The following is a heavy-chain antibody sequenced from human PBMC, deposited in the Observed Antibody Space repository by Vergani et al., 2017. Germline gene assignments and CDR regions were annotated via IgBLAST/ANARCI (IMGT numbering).Heavy chain of an antibody. CDR2: ISGSGGNT. CDR1: GFTFSRYA. J-gene: IGHJ6*02. D-gene: IGHD2-2*01. V-gene: IGHV3-23*01. Sequence: EVQLLESGGGLVQPGGSLRLSCAASGFTFSRYAMSWVRQVPGKGLEWVSGISGSGGNTYYANSVKGRFTISRDNSKNTLYLQMNSLRADDTAVYYCAKGVYCSSTSCYEGRGCYYGMGVWGQGTTVTFSS. CDR3: AKGVYCSSTSCYEGRGCYYGMGV.